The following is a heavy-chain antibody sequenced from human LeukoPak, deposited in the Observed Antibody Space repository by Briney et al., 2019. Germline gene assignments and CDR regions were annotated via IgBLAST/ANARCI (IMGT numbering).Heavy chain of an antibody. CDR2: IRYDETTK. CDR3: VKDKDSSGYNWGEDY. V-gene: IGHV3-30*02. CDR1: GFTFSSYG. Sequence: GGSLRLSCAASGFTFSSYGMHWVRQAPGKGLEWVAFIRYDETTKYYADSVKGRFTISRDNSKNTMYLQMNSLRVDDTATYYCVKDKDSSGYNWGEDYWGQGTLVTVSS. D-gene: IGHD3-22*01. J-gene: IGHJ4*02.